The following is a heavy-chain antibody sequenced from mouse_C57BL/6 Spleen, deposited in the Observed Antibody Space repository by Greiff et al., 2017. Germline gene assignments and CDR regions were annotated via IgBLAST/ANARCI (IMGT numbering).Heavy chain of an antibody. V-gene: IGHV1-63*01. J-gene: IGHJ2*01. CDR1: GYTFTNYW. Sequence: VQLQQSGAELVRPGTSVKMSCKASGYTFTNYWIGWAKQRPGHGLEWIGDIYPGGGYTNYNEKFKGKATLTADKSSSPAYMQFSSLTSEDSAIYYCARRVYGDFDYGGQGTTLTVSS. D-gene: IGHD1-2*01. CDR2: IYPGGGYT. CDR3: ARRVYGDFDY.